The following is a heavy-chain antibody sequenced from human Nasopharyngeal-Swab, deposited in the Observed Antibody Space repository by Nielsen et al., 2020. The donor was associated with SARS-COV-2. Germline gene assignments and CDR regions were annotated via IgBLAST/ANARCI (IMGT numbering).Heavy chain of an antibody. Sequence: LRLSCTVSGGSISSGGYYWSWIRQHPGKGLEWIGYIYYSGSTYYNPSLKSRVTISVDTSKNQFSLKLSSVTAADTAVYYCSRHYYYYMDIWGKGTTVTVSS. V-gene: IGHV4-31*03. J-gene: IGHJ6*03. CDR3: SRHYYYYMDI. CDR1: GGSISSGGYY. CDR2: IYYSGST.